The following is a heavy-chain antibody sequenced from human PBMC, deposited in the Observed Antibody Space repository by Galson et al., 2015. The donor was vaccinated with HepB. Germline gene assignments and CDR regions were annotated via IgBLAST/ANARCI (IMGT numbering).Heavy chain of an antibody. CDR1: GYSFRNYW. CDR2: IYPGDSET. V-gene: IGHV5-51*01. D-gene: IGHD2-2*01. J-gene: IGHJ6*02. CDR3: ARLGHEGYHYYGMDV. Sequence: SGAEVKKPGESLKISCKASGYSFRNYWIGWVRQMPGKGLQCMGIIYPGDSETRYSPSFQGQVTISADKSINTAYLQWRSLKASDTAMYYCARLGHEGYHYYGMDVWGQGTTVTVSS.